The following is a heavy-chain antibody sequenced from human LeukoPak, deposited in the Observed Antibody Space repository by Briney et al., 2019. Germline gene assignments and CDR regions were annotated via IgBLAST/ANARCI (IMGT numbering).Heavy chain of an antibody. D-gene: IGHD4/OR15-4a*01. CDR3: ARALVGDGASAY. CDR2: MSGDATST. Sequence: GGSLRLSCAASGFTFSSFAMNWVRQAPGKGLEWVSTMSGDATSTYYADSVKGRFTISRDNSKNTLYLQMNSLRAEDTAVYYCARALVGDGASAYWGQGTLVTVSS. J-gene: IGHJ4*02. V-gene: IGHV3-23*01. CDR1: GFTFSSFA.